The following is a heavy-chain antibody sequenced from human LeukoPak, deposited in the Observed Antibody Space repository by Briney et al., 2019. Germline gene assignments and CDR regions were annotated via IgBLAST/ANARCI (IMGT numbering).Heavy chain of an antibody. CDR1: GDSISSGDYY. CDR2: IYYSGCT. J-gene: IGHJ4*02. V-gene: IGHV4-30-4*08. Sequence: SETLSLTCTVSGDSISSGDYYWRWIRQPPGRGLEWIRYIYYSGCTYYNPSLKSRVTISVDTSKKQFSLKLSSVTAADTAVYYCARRMTYYDILTGYPQPYYFYYWGQGTLVTASS. D-gene: IGHD3-9*01. CDR3: ARRMTYYDILTGYPQPYYFYY.